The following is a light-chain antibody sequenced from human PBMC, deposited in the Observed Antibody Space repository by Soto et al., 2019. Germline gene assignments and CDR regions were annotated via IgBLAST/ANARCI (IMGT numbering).Light chain of an antibody. CDR3: AAWDDSLNAYV. J-gene: IGLJ1*01. CDR2: MTN. Sequence: QAVVTQPPSVSGTPGQGVSISCSGGTSNIGSYPVNWYQQLPGTAPKLLVFMTNQRPAGVPDRFYGSKSGTSASLAISGLQSEDEADYHCAAWDDSLNAYVFGTGTKVTVL. CDR1: TSNIGSYP. V-gene: IGLV1-44*01.